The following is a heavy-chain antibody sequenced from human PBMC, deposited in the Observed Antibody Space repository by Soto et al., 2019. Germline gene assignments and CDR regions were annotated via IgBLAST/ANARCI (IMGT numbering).Heavy chain of an antibody. V-gene: IGHV1-2*02. D-gene: IGHD6-13*01. CDR2: INPYSGGT. CDR1: GYTFTDHY. Sequence: ASVKVSCKASGYTFTDHYIHWLRQAPGQSLEWMGWINPYSGGTHFARKFQDRVTMARDTSVSTAYMELSSLKSDDTAMYYCASQTKAAAGTWFDYWGQGTLVTVSS. CDR3: ASQTKAAAGTWFDY. J-gene: IGHJ4*02.